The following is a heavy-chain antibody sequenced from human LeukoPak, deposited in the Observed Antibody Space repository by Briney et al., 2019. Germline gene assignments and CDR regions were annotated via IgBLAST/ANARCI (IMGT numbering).Heavy chain of an antibody. CDR1: GGSISSGGYS. Sequence: PSQTLSLTCAVSGGSISSGGYSWSWIRQPPGKGLEWIGEINHSGSTNYNPSLKSRVTISVDTSKNQFSLKLSSVTAADTAVYYCARGHLVGDYWGQGTLVTVSS. CDR3: ARGHLVGDY. CDR2: INHSGST. J-gene: IGHJ4*02. V-gene: IGHV4-30-2*01. D-gene: IGHD2-15*01.